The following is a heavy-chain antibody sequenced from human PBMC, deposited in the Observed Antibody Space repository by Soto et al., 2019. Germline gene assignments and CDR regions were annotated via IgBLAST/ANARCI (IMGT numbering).Heavy chain of an antibody. CDR3: ARDLPPVDY. CDR1: GYTFRHYG. V-gene: IGHV1-18*04. Sequence: VASVKVSCKPSGYTFRHYGINWMRQAPGQGLEWMGWVTPFNGNTNYAQKFQGRVNMTTDTSTSTAYMELRSLRSDDTAVYYCARDLPPVDYWGQGTLVTVSS. J-gene: IGHJ4*02. CDR2: VTPFNGNT.